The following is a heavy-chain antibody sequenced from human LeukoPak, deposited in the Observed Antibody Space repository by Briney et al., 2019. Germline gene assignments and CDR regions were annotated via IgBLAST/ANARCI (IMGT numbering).Heavy chain of an antibody. Sequence: GGSLRLSCAASGFTLSSYTMNWVRQAPGKGLEWVSYISSGSSTIYYADSVKGRFTISRDNAKKSLYLQMKSLRAEGTAVYYCARVYYYYMDVWGKGTTVNVSS. CDR2: ISSGSSTI. J-gene: IGHJ6*03. V-gene: IGHV3-48*01. CDR3: ARVYYYYMDV. CDR1: GFTLSSYT.